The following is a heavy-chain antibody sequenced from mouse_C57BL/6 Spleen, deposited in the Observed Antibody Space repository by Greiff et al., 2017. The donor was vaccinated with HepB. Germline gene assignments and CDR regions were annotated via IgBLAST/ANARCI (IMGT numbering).Heavy chain of an antibody. CDR1: GYTFTDYE. CDR2: IDPETGGT. CDR3: TRRGASSAMDY. D-gene: IGHD3-2*02. J-gene: IGHJ4*01. V-gene: IGHV1-15*01. Sequence: VQLQQSGAELVRPGASVTLSCKASGYTFTDYEMHWVKQTPVHGLEWIGAIDPETGGTAYNQKFKGKAILTADKSSSTAYMELRSLTSEDSAVYYCTRRGASSAMDYWGQGTSVTVSS.